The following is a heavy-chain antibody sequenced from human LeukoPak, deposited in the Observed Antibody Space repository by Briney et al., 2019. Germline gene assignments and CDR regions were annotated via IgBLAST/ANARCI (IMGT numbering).Heavy chain of an antibody. CDR1: GGSISSYY. CDR2: IYYSGST. J-gene: IGHJ4*02. Sequence: SETLSLTCTVSGGSISSYYWRWIRQPSGKGLEWIGYIYYSGSTNYNPSLKSRVTISVDTSKNQFSLKLSSVTAADTAVYYCARSLRGIAAAGFDYWGQGTLVTVSS. D-gene: IGHD6-13*01. CDR3: ARSLRGIAAAGFDY. V-gene: IGHV4-59*01.